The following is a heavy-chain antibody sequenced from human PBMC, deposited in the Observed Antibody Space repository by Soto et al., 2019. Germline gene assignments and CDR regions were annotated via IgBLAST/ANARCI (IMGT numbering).Heavy chain of an antibody. V-gene: IGHV4-31*03. CDR3: ARGVSGDFWSGSRSGLDY. Sequence: QVQLQESGPGLVKPSQTLSLTCTVSGGSISSGGYYWSWIRQHPGKGLEWIGYIYYSGSTYYNPSLKSRVTISVDTSKNQFSLKLSSVTAADTAVYYCARGVSGDFWSGSRSGLDYWGQGTLVTVSS. D-gene: IGHD3-3*01. CDR2: IYYSGST. CDR1: GGSISSGGYY. J-gene: IGHJ4*02.